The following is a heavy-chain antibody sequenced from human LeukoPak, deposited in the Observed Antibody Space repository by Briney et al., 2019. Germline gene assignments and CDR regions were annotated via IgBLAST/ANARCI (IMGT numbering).Heavy chain of an antibody. CDR1: GGTFSSYA. CDR3: ARSAGIAAAGANFQH. J-gene: IGHJ1*01. Sequence: GASVKVSCKASGGTFSSYAISWVRQAPGQGLEWMGRIIPILGIANYAQKFQGRVTITADKSTSTAYMELSSLRSEDTAVYYCARSAGIAAAGANFQHWGQGTLVTVSS. D-gene: IGHD6-13*01. CDR2: IIPILGIA. V-gene: IGHV1-69*04.